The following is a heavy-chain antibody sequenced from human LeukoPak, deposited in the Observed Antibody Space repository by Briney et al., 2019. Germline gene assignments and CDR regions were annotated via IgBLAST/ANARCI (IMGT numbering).Heavy chain of an antibody. CDR1: GFTFSSYW. J-gene: IGHJ4*02. V-gene: IGHV3-21*01. CDR2: ISSSSSYI. CDR3: ARVRIAVAGQGDY. D-gene: IGHD6-19*01. Sequence: GGSLRLSCATSGFTFSSYWMNWVRQAPGKGLEWVSSISSSSSYIYYADSVKGRFTISRDNAKNSLYLQMNSLRAEDTAVYYCARVRIAVAGQGDYWGQGTLVTVSS.